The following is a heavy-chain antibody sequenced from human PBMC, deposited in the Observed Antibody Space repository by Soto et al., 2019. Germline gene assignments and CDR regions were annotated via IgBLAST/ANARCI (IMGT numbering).Heavy chain of an antibody. D-gene: IGHD3-10*01. CDR1: GGTFSSYA. J-gene: IGHJ6*02. CDR3: ARDKGVTMVRGAPYYYYGMDV. Sequence: QVQLVQSGAEVKKPGSSVKVSCKASGGTFSSYAISWVRQAPGQGLEWMGGIIPIFGTANCAQKFQGRVTITADESTSTAYMELSSLRSEDTAVYYCARDKGVTMVRGAPYYYYGMDVWGQGTTVTVSS. V-gene: IGHV1-69*01. CDR2: IIPIFGTA.